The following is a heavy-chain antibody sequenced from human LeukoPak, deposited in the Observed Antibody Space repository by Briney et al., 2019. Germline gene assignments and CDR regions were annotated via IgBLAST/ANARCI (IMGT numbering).Heavy chain of an antibody. Sequence: SETLSLTCTVSGGSISSYYWTWIRHPPGKGLEWIGYIYYSGSTNYNPSLKSRVTISVDTSKNQFSLKLSSVTAADTAVYYCARDRGMITFGGVIVPDAFDIWGQGTMVTVSS. D-gene: IGHD3-16*02. CDR3: ARDRGMITFGGVIVPDAFDI. CDR2: IYYSGST. J-gene: IGHJ3*02. CDR1: GGSISSYY. V-gene: IGHV4-59*01.